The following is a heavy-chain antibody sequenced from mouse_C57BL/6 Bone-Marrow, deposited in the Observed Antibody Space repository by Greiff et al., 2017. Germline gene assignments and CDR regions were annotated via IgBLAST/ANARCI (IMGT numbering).Heavy chain of an antibody. J-gene: IGHJ2*01. CDR3: APGVTTPYYFDD. CDR1: GYSFTGYY. D-gene: IGHD2-2*01. CDR2: INPSTGGT. Sequence: VQLQQSGPELVKPGASVKISCKASGYSFTGYYMNWVKQSPEKSLEWIGEINPSTGGTTYNQKFKAKATLTVDKSSSTAYMQLKSLTSEDSAVYYCAPGVTTPYYFDDWGQGTTLTVSS. V-gene: IGHV1-42*01.